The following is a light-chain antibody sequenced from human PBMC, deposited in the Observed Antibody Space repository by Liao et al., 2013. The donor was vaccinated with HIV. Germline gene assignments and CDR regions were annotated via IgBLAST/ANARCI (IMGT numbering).Light chain of an antibody. V-gene: IGLV3-21*04. J-gene: IGLJ2*01. CDR2: FDR. CDR1: NIGDYR. CDR3: QVWHSGGDHVV. Sequence: SYELTQPPSVSVAPGKTARITCGGNNIGDYRVHWYQQKPGQAPVLVIRFDRDRPSGIPGRFSGFNSGRTAALTISRVDAGDEADYYCQVWHSGGDHVVFGGGTKLTVL.